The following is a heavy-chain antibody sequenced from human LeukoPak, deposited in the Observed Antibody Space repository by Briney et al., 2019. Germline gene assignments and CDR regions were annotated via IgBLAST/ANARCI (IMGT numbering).Heavy chain of an antibody. D-gene: IGHD6-6*01. CDR2: INPNSGGT. CDR1: GYTFTGYY. V-gene: IGHV1-2*02. J-gene: IGHJ4*02. CDR3: ARDLSIAARPSDY. Sequence: ASVKVSCKASGYTFTGYYMHWVRQAPGQGLEWMGWINPNSGGTNYAQKFQGRVTMTRDTSISTAYMELSRLRSDDTAVYYCARDLSIAARPSDYWGQGTLVTVSS.